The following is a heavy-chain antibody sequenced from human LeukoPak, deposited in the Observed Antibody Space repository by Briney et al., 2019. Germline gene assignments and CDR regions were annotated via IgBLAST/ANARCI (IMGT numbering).Heavy chain of an antibody. J-gene: IGHJ4*02. V-gene: IGHV3-74*01. Sequence: QTGGSLRLSCTASGFTLSSYWMHWVRQVPGKGLVWVSRIENDGSSTTYGDFVKGRFSISRDNAKNTLYLQMNTLRVEDTAVYYCVRERHWSGYDQWGQGTLVTVSS. D-gene: IGHD3-3*01. CDR2: IENDGSST. CDR1: GFTLSSYW. CDR3: VRERHWSGYDQ.